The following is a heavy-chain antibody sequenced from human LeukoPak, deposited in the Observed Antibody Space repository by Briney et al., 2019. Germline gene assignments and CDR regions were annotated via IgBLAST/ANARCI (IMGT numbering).Heavy chain of an antibody. CDR3: ARDPYYYDSSGYRN. CDR2: ISSSSSYI. J-gene: IGHJ4*02. D-gene: IGHD3-22*01. V-gene: IGHV3-21*01. CDR1: GFTFSSYS. Sequence: GGSLRLSCAASGFTFSSYSMNWVRQAPGKGLEWVSSISSSSSYIYYADSVEGRFTISRDNAKNSLYLQMNSLRAEDTAVYYCARDPYYYDSSGYRNWGQGTLVTVSS.